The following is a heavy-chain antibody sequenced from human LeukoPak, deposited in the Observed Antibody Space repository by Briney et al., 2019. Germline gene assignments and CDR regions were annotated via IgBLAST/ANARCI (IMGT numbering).Heavy chain of an antibody. J-gene: IGHJ4*02. V-gene: IGHV3-53*05. Sequence: PGGSLRLSCAASGFTVSSNYMSWVRQAPGKGLEWVSVIYSGGSTYYADSVKGRFTISRDNSKNSLYLQMNSLRTEDTALYYCAKDGSGSLDYWGQGTLVTVSS. CDR3: AKDGSGSLDY. D-gene: IGHD3-10*01. CDR1: GFTVSSNY. CDR2: IYSGGST.